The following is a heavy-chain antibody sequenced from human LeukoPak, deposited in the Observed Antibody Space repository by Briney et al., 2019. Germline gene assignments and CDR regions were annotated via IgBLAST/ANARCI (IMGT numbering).Heavy chain of an antibody. J-gene: IGHJ2*01. Sequence: SETLSLTCTVSGGSVSSRSYYWSWIRQPPGKGLEWIGYIYYIGSTNYNPSLKSRLTISVDTSENQFSLKLSSVTAADTAVYYCARHWHNYGFYWYFDLWGRGTLVTVSS. CDR2: IYYIGST. V-gene: IGHV4-61*01. CDR3: ARHWHNYGFYWYFDL. D-gene: IGHD5-18*01. CDR1: GGSVSSRSYY.